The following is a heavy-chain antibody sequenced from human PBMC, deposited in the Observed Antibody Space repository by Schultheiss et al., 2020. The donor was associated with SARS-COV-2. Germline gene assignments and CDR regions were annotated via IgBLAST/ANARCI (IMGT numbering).Heavy chain of an antibody. J-gene: IGHJ5*02. CDR3: VRDRSWWTPYNCFDL. CDR2: IRSSGRDI. CDR1: GFTFGTYN. Sequence: GESLKISCAASGFTFGTYNMHWVRQPPGKGLEFVASIRSSGRDIYYADSMQGRFTVSRDNANNSLYLQMHSLRAEDTAVYYCVRDRSWWTPYNCFDLWGRGTLVTVSS. D-gene: IGHD2-15*01. V-gene: IGHV3-21*01.